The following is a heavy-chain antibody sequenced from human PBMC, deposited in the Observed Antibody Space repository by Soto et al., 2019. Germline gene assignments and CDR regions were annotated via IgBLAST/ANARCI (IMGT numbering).Heavy chain of an antibody. CDR1: GFTFSSYG. D-gene: IGHD5-12*01. CDR3: AREVGVATISDYYYGMDV. V-gene: IGHV3-33*01. Sequence: GGSLRLSCAASGFTFSSYGMRWVRQAPGKGLEWVAVIWYDGSNKYYADSVKGRFTISRDNSKNTLYLQMNSLRAEDTAVYYCAREVGVATISDYYYGMDVWGQGTTVTVSS. J-gene: IGHJ6*02. CDR2: IWYDGSNK.